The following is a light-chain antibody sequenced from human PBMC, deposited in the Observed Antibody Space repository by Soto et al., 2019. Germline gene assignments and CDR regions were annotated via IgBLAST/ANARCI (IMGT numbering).Light chain of an antibody. Sequence: QSALTQPPSASGSPGQSVTISCAGSGSDIAVYDFVSWYQQHPGTAPKLIIYEVTKRPSGVPDRFSGSKSASTASLTVSGLQAEDEADYYCSSYAGSYTLVFGGGTKLTV. CDR3: SSYAGSYTLV. CDR1: GSDIAVYDF. CDR2: EVT. J-gene: IGLJ2*01. V-gene: IGLV2-8*01.